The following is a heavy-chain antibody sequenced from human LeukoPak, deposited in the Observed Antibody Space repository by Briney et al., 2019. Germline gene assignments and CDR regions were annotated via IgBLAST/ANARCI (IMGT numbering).Heavy chain of an antibody. CDR1: GYSLGKNYY. V-gene: IGHV4-38-2*01. Sequence: SETLSLTCAVSGYSLGKNYYWGWIRPSPGKGLEWIGRIYGRAPTSYNPSLMNRVTMSVDTSKNHFSLQLTSVTAADTAVYYCARYDSRGSASTKFDYWGPGIQVTVSS. J-gene: IGHJ4*02. CDR2: IYGRAPT. D-gene: IGHD3-3*01. CDR3: ARYDSRGSASTKFDY.